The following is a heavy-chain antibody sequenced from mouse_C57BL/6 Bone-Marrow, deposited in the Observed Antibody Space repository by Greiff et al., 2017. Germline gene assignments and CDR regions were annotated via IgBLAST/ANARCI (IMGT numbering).Heavy chain of an antibody. Sequence: QVQLQQPGAELVRPGSSVKLSCKASGYTFTSYWMAWVKQRPGQGLEWIGNIYPSDSETHYNQKFKDKATLTVDKSSSTAYMQLSSLTSEDSAVYYCARVIYYYGSSYWYFDVWGTGTTVTVSS. CDR1: GYTFTSYW. CDR2: IYPSDSET. CDR3: ARVIYYYGSSYWYFDV. V-gene: IGHV1-61*01. J-gene: IGHJ1*03. D-gene: IGHD1-1*01.